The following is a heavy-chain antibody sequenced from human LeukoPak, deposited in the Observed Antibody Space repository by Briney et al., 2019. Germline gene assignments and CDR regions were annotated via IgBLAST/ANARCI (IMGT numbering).Heavy chain of an antibody. CDR3: AKEGYSSSWYDY. CDR2: ISGSGGST. V-gene: IGHV3-23*01. CDR1: GFTFSSNA. J-gene: IGHJ4*02. Sequence: GGSLRPSCEAPGFTFSSNAMSGFPQAPGKGLKWVPAISGSGGSTYYADSVKGRFTISRDNSKNTLYLQMNSLRAEDTAVYYCAKEGYSSSWYDYWGQGTLVTVSS. D-gene: IGHD6-13*01.